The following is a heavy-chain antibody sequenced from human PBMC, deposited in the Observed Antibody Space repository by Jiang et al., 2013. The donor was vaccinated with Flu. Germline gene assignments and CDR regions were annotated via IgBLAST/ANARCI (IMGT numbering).Heavy chain of an antibody. Sequence: QTLSLTCAISGDSVSSNSAAWNWIRQSPSRGLEWLGRTYYRSKWYNDYAVSVKSRITINPDTSKNQFSLKLSSVTAADTAVYYCARAYYYGSGADYWGQGTLVTVSS. CDR3: ARAYYYGSGADY. V-gene: IGHV6-1*01. D-gene: IGHD3-10*01. CDR1: GDSVSSNSAA. J-gene: IGHJ4*02. CDR2: TYYRSKWYN.